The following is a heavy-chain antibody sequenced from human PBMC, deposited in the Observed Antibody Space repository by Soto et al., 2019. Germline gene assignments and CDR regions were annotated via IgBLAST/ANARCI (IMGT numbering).Heavy chain of an antibody. Sequence: EVQLVESGGGLVKPGGSLRLSCAASGFTFNRYSMNWVRQAPGKGLEWVSSVTSSSSSMLYADSVKGRFTISRDDAKDSLFLQMNSLRADATGVYYCAREADFASSGYVLDYWGQGTLVTVSS. CDR3: AREADFASSGYVLDY. V-gene: IGHV3-21*02. J-gene: IGHJ4*02. CDR2: VTSSSSSM. CDR1: GFTFNRYS. D-gene: IGHD3-22*01.